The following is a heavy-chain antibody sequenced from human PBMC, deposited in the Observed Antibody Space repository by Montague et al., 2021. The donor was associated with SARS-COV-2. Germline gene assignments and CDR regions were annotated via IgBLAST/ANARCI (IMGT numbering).Heavy chain of an antibody. CDR2: ISYTGST. Sequence: SETLSLTCTVSGGSISRSTSSWAWIRQPPGKGLEWIGSISYTGSTYYNPSLKSRVTISVDTSENQFSLKLTSVTAADTAVYYCARRGGGEVFARFMYWYFDVWSRGSLVTVSS. CDR1: GGSISRSTSS. D-gene: IGHD2-21*01. CDR3: ARRGGGEVFARFMYWYFDV. V-gene: IGHV4-39*07. J-gene: IGHJ2*01.